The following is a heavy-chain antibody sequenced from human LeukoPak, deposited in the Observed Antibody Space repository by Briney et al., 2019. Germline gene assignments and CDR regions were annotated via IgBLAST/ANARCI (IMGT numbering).Heavy chain of an antibody. CDR1: GFTFDDYA. CDR3: AKDTCSSTSCSNDY. V-gene: IGHV3-9*01. J-gene: IGHJ4*02. D-gene: IGHD2-2*01. Sequence: PGRSLRLSCAASGFTFDDYAMHWVRQAPGKGLEWVSGITWNSGDIGYADSVKGRFTISRDNAKNSLYLQMNSLRAEDTALYYCAKDTCSSTSCSNDYWGQGTLVTASS. CDR2: ITWNSGDI.